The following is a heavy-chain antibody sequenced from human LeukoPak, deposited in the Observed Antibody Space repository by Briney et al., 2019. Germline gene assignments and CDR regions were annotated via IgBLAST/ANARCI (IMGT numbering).Heavy chain of an antibody. CDR3: ARADYYGSGSYFSNWYFDL. V-gene: IGHV4-61*02. D-gene: IGHD3-10*01. J-gene: IGHJ2*01. Sequence: SETLSLTCTVSGGSISSASYYWSWIRQPAGKGLEWIGRISTSGSTNYNSSLKSRVTISGDTSQNQFSLKLSSVTAADTAVYYCARADYYGSGSYFSNWYFDLWGRGTLVTVSS. CDR2: ISTSGST. CDR1: GGSISSASYY.